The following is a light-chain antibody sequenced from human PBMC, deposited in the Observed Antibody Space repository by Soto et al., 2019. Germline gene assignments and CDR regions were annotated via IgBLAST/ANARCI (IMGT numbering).Light chain of an antibody. Sequence: EIVMTQSPATLSVSPGETASLSCRASQGAGNFSAWYQQKPGQAPRLLIYYISTRATGIPARFSGSGSGTEFTLTINSLQSEDSAVYYCQQHNQWPITFGQGTRLEI. CDR1: QGAGNF. CDR3: QQHNQWPIT. J-gene: IGKJ5*01. CDR2: YIS. V-gene: IGKV3D-15*01.